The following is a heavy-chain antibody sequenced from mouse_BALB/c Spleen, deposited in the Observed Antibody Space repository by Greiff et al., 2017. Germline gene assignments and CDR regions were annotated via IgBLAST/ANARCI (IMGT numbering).Heavy chain of an antibody. Sequence: QVQLKESAAELARPGASVKMSCKASGYTFTSYTMHWVKQRPGQGLEWIGYINPSSGYTEYNQKFKDKTTLTADKSSSTAYMQLSSLTSEDSAVYYCARWGLRPYWYFDVWGAGTTVTVSS. V-gene: IGHV1-4*02. CDR2: INPSSGYT. CDR3: ARWGLRPYWYFDV. J-gene: IGHJ1*01. CDR1: GYTFTSYT. D-gene: IGHD2-4*01.